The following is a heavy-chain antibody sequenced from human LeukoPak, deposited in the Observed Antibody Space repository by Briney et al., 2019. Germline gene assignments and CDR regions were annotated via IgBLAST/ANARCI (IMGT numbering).Heavy chain of an antibody. J-gene: IGHJ4*02. V-gene: IGHV4-4*09. D-gene: IGHD1-26*01. Sequence: SETLSLTCTVSGVSINTYYASWIRQAPGKGLEFIGSIYNGGNTDYNPSLKSRATTSVDTSNNQFSLRLTSVTAADTAMYYCAAGPWELDFWGQGTLVTVSS. CDR3: AAGPWELDF. CDR1: GVSINTYY. CDR2: IYNGGNT.